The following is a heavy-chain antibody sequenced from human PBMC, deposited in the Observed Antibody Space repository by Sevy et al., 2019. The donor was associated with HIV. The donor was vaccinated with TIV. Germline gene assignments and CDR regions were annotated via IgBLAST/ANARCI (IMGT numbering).Heavy chain of an antibody. CDR3: ARDGRGFWSGYSYTFDY. Sequence: GGSLRLSCAASGFTFSDYYMSWIRQAPGKGLEWVSYISSSGSTIYQADSVKGRFTISRDNAKNSLYLEMNSLRAEDTAVYYCARDGRGFWSGYSYTFDYWGQGALVTPSS. CDR1: GFTFSDYY. J-gene: IGHJ4*02. CDR2: ISSSGSTI. V-gene: IGHV3-11*01. D-gene: IGHD3-3*01.